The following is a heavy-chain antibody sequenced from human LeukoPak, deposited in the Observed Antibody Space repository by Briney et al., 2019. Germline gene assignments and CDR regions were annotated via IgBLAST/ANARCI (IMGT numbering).Heavy chain of an antibody. CDR1: GFTFSSYS. Sequence: GGSLRLSCAASGFTFSSYSMNWVRQALGKGLEWVSYISSSSSTIYYADTVKGRFTISRDNAKNSLYLQMNSLRDEDTAVYYCARDQDYDILTGYYTVSHKYYFDYWGQGTLVTVSS. CDR2: ISSSSSTI. CDR3: ARDQDYDILTGYYTVSHKYYFDY. V-gene: IGHV3-48*02. J-gene: IGHJ4*02. D-gene: IGHD3-9*01.